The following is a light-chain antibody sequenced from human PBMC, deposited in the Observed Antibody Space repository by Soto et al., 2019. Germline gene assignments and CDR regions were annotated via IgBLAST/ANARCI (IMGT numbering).Light chain of an antibody. CDR3: QQSYSIPLT. J-gene: IGKJ5*01. CDR1: QSVSSY. CDR2: DAS. Sequence: EIVLTQSPATLSLSPGERATLSCRASQSVSSYLAWYQQKPGQAPRLLIYDASNRATGIPARFSGSGSGTDFTLTISSLLSEDFATYYCQQSYSIPLTFGQGTRLEIK. V-gene: IGKV3-11*01.